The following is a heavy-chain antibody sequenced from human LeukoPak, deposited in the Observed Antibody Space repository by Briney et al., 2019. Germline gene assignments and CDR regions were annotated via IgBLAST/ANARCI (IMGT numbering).Heavy chain of an antibody. CDR1: GFTFSSYS. J-gene: IGHJ4*02. D-gene: IGHD3-22*01. Sequence: PGGSLRLSCAASGFTFSSYSMNWVRQAPGKGLEWVSAISGSRGSTYYADSVKGRFTISRDNSKNTLYLQMNSLRAEDTVVYYCAIHYYDSSARMDYWGQGTLVTVSS. V-gene: IGHV3-23*01. CDR2: ISGSRGST. CDR3: AIHYYDSSARMDY.